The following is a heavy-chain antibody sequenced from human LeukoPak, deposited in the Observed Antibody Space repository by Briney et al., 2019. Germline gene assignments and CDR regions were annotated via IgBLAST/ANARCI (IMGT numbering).Heavy chain of an antibody. D-gene: IGHD3-10*01. CDR1: GGSISSGSYY. CDR2: IYTSGST. CDR3: ARHGLLWFGEVGLDL. Sequence: PSETLSLTCTVSGGSISSGSYYWSWIRQPAGKGLEWIGRIYTSGSTNYNPSLKSRVTISVDTSKNQFSLKLSSVTAADTAVYYCARHGLLWFGEVGLDLWGRGTLVTVSS. J-gene: IGHJ2*01. V-gene: IGHV4-61*02.